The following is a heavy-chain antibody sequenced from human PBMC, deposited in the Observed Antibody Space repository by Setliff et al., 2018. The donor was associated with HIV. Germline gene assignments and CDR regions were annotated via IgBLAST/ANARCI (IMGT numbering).Heavy chain of an antibody. CDR2: IWSDGNKK. J-gene: IGHJ6*03. CDR3: ARARVGATWNHYHYYYMNV. V-gene: IGHV3-33*01. D-gene: IGHD1-26*01. Sequence: GGSLRLSCAASGFTFSSYGMHWVRQAPGKGLEWVAIIWSDGNKKYYADSVRGRFTISRDNSNTSLFLQMNSLRADDTAVYYCARARVGATWNHYHYYYMNVWGKGAPVTVS. CDR1: GFTFSSYG.